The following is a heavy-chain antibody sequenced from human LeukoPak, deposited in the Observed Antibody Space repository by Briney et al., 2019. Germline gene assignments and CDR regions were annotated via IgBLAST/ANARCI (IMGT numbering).Heavy chain of an antibody. J-gene: IGHJ4*02. CDR2: IPYDGSNK. D-gene: IGHD3-10*01. CDR1: GFTFSSYA. V-gene: IGHV3-30-3*01. Sequence: PGGSLRLSCAASGFTFSSYAMHWVRQAPGKGLEWVAVIPYDGSNKYYADSVKGRFTISRDNSKNTLYLQMNSLRAEDTAVYYCARTMVRGVIEYYFDYWGQGTLVTVSS. CDR3: ARTMVRGVIEYYFDY.